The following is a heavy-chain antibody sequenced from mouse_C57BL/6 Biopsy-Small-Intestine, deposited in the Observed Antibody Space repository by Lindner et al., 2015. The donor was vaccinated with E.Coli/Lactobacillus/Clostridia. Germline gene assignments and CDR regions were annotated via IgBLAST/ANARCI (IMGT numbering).Heavy chain of an antibody. V-gene: IGHV10-3*01. Sequence: VQLQESGGGLVQPKGSLKLSCAASGFTFNTYAMHWVRQAPGKGLEWVARIRSKSSNYATYYADSVKDRFTISRDDSQSMLYLQMNNLKTEDTAMYYCVRGGGYGNLWYFDVWGTGTTVTVSS. J-gene: IGHJ1*03. D-gene: IGHD2-1*01. CDR1: GFTFNTYA. CDR2: IRSKSSNYAT. CDR3: VRGGGYGNLWYFDV.